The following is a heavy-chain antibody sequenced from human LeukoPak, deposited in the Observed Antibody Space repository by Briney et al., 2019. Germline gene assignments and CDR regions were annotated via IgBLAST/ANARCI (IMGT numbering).Heavy chain of an antibody. CDR2: ISWNSGSI. D-gene: IGHD3-10*01. CDR3: AKDPDGSGSYYTFDY. Sequence: PGGSLRLSCAASGFTFDDYAMHWVRQASGKGLEWVSGISWNSGSIGYADSVKGRFTISRDNAKNSLYLQMNSLRAEDTALYYCAKDPDGSGSYYTFDYWGQGTLVTVSS. CDR1: GFTFDDYA. J-gene: IGHJ4*02. V-gene: IGHV3-9*01.